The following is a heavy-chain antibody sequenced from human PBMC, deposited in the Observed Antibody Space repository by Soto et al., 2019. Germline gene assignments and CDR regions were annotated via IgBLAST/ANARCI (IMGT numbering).Heavy chain of an antibody. CDR2: IYYSGST. CDR3: ARVVLRKQQLDFDY. Sequence: SETLSLTCTVSCRSISSGGYYWSWIRQHPGKGLEWIGYIYYSGSTYYNPSLKSRVTISVDTSKNQFSLKLRSVTPAEPAVYYCARVVLRKQQLDFDYWGQGTLVTVSS. J-gene: IGHJ4*02. D-gene: IGHD6-13*01. V-gene: IGHV4-31*03. CDR1: CRSISSGGYY.